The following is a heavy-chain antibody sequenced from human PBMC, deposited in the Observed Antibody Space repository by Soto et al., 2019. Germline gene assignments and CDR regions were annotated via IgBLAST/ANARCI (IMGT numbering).Heavy chain of an antibody. J-gene: IGHJ5*02. CDR3: VRTHQYYDFWSGYST. Sequence: QVQLVESGGGVVQPGRSLRLSCAASGFTFSSYAMHWIRQPPGEGLEWVAVISYDGNTKYYADSVKGRFTVSRDNSKNTLSLQMNSLRVEDTAVYYCVRTHQYYDFWSGYSTWGQGALVTVSS. CDR2: ISYDGNTK. D-gene: IGHD3-3*01. CDR1: GFTFSSYA. V-gene: IGHV3-30-3*01.